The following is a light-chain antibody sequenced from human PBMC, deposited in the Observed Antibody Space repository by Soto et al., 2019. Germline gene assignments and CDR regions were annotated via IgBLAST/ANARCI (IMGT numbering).Light chain of an antibody. CDR3: SSYRSSSTLYV. J-gene: IGLJ1*01. CDR1: TSDVGGYNY. Sequence: QSALTQPDSVSGSPGQSITISCTGTTSDVGGYNYVSWYQQHPGQAPKLMIFDVSNRPSGVSNRFSGSRSGNTASLTISGLQTEDEADYYCSSYRSSSTLYVFGTGTQLTVL. V-gene: IGLV2-14*01. CDR2: DVS.